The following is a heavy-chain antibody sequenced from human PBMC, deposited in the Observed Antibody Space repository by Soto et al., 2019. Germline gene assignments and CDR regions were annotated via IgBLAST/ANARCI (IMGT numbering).Heavy chain of an antibody. CDR2: IYWDDDK. J-gene: IGHJ3*02. Sequence: QITLKESGPTLVKPTQTLTLTCTFSGFSLSTSGVGVGWIRQPPGKALEWLALIYWDDDKRYSPSLKSRLTITKDTSKNQVVLTMTNMDPVDIATYYCAHRHDSSGYYYCAFDIWGQGTMVTVSS. CDR3: AHRHDSSGYYYCAFDI. D-gene: IGHD3-22*01. V-gene: IGHV2-5*02. CDR1: GFSLSTSGVG.